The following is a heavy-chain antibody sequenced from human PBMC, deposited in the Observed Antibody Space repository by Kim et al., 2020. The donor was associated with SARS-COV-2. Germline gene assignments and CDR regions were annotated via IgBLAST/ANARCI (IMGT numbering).Heavy chain of an antibody. Sequence: ADSVKGRFTISRDNSKNPLYLQMNSLRAEDTAVYYCARDLYYYDSSGYLDYWGQGTLVTVSS. J-gene: IGHJ4*02. CDR3: ARDLYYYDSSGYLDY. V-gene: IGHV3-30*01. D-gene: IGHD3-22*01.